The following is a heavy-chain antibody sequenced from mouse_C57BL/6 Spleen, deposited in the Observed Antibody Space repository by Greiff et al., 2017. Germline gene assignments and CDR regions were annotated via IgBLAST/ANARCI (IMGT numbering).Heavy chain of an antibody. Sequence: VKLMESGAELAKPGASVKLSCKASGYNFTSYYMHWVKQRPGQGLEWIGYSNPSSGYTKYTQKFKDKATLTADKSSSTAYMQLSSLPYEDSAVYYCARTSTHAYYIDYWGQGTSLTVSS. CDR3: ARTSTHAYYIDY. V-gene: IGHV1-7*01. CDR1: GYNFTSYY. D-gene: IGHD1-1*02. J-gene: IGHJ2*02. CDR2: SNPSSGYT.